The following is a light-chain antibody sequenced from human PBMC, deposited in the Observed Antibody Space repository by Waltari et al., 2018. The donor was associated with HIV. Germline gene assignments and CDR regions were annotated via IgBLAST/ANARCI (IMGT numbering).Light chain of an antibody. CDR1: SSNIGAGYD. V-gene: IGLV1-40*01. CDR3: QSYDSSLSGSSV. Sequence: QSVLTQPPSVSGAPGQRVTISCTGSSSNIGAGYDVHWYQQLPGTAPKLLVYGKRNRPSGVPDRVSGSKSGTSASLAITGLQAEDEADYYCQSYDSSLSGSSVFGGGTKLTVL. J-gene: IGLJ3*02. CDR2: GKR.